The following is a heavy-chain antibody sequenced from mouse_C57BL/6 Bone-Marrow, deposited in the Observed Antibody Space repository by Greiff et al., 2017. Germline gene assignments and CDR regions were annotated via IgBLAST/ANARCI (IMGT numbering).Heavy chain of an antibody. CDR2: IWGVGST. V-gene: IGHV2-6*01. CDR1: GFSLTSYG. J-gene: IGHJ4*01. CDR3: ARRRYYAMDY. Sequence: VKVVESGPGLVAPSQSLSITCTVSGFSLTSYGVDWVRQSPGKGLEWLGVIWGVGSTNYNSALKSRLSISKDNSKNQVFLKMNSLQTDDTAMYYCARRRYYAMDYWGQGTSVTVSS.